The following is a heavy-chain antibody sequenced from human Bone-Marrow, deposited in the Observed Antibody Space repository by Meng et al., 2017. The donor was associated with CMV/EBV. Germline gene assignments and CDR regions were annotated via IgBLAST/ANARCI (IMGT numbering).Heavy chain of an antibody. J-gene: IGHJ6*02. D-gene: IGHD1-1*01. CDR1: GGTFSSYT. CDR2: IIPILGIA. V-gene: IGHV1-69*02. CDR3: ARAVAGTNYYYYGMDV. Sequence: SVKVSCKASGGTFSSYTISWVRQAPGQGLEWMGRIIPILGIANYAQKFQGRVTITADKSTSTAYMGLSSLRSEDTAVYYCARAVAGTNYYYYGMDVWGQGTTVTVSS.